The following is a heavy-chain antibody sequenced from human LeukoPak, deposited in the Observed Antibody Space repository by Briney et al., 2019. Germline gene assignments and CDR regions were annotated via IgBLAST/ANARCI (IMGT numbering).Heavy chain of an antibody. V-gene: IGHV4-34*01. Sequence: SETLSLTCAVYGGSFSGYYWSWIRQPPGKGLERIGEINHSGSTNYNPSLKSRVTISVDTSKNQFSLKLSSVTAADTAVYYCARGYGSGTDYWGQGTLVTVSS. CDR1: GGSFSGYY. CDR2: INHSGST. D-gene: IGHD3-10*01. CDR3: ARGYGSGTDY. J-gene: IGHJ4*02.